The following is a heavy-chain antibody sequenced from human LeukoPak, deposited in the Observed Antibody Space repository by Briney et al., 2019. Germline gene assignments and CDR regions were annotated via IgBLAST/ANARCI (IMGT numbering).Heavy chain of an antibody. CDR2: INWNGGST. Sequence: PGGSLRLSCAASGFTFDDYGMSWVRQAPGKGLEWVCVINWNGGSTGYAGSVKGRFTISRDNAKNSLYLQMNSLRAEDTALYYCARDSTAYYYDSSGQMDIWGQGTMATVSS. V-gene: IGHV3-20*04. CDR1: GFTFDDYG. CDR3: ARDSTAYYYDSSGQMDI. J-gene: IGHJ3*02. D-gene: IGHD3-22*01.